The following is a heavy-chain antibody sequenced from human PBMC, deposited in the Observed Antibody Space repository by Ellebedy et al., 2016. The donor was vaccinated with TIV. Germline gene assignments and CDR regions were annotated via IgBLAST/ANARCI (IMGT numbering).Heavy chain of an antibody. CDR2: IFSKDEK. Sequence: SGPTLVKPTETLTLTCTVSGFSLNNIIMGVSWFRQPPGKALEWLANIFSKDEKSYNTSLKSRLTISKDTAKSQVILTMTDLDPVDTATYYCARALRYCGGDCSYLFDYWGQGTLVPVSS. V-gene: IGHV2-26*01. CDR1: GFSLNNIIMG. CDR3: ARALRYCGGDCSYLFDY. J-gene: IGHJ4*02. D-gene: IGHD2-21*02.